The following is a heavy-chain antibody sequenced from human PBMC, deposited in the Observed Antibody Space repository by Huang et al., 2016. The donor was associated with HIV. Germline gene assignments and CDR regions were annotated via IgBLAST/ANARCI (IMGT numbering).Heavy chain of an antibody. D-gene: IGHD3-10*01. Sequence: QERLVESGGGVVQPGRSLRLSCAASGFTFSSFARHWVRQAPGKGVEWVAVISYDGSNQHYVDSVKGRFTSSRDNSKKMLYLQMNSLRMGDTAVYYCARGSAGVLWFGEMWGQGTLVTVSS. CDR1: GFTFSSFA. CDR2: ISYDGSNQ. J-gene: IGHJ4*02. V-gene: IGHV3-30*04. CDR3: ARGSAGVLWFGEM.